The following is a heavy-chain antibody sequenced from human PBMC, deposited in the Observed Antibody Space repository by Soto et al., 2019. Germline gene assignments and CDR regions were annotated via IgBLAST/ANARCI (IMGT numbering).Heavy chain of an antibody. J-gene: IGHJ4*02. CDR1: GFTFSSYA. D-gene: IGHD4-17*01. Sequence: EVQLLESGGGLVQPGGSVRLSCAASGFTFSSYAMSWVRQAPGKGLEWVSAISGSGGSTYYADSVKGRFTISRDNSKNTLYLQMNSLRAEDTSVYYCAKDTLTNVYGDSLADWGQGTLVTVSS. V-gene: IGHV3-23*01. CDR3: AKDTLTNVYGDSLAD. CDR2: ISGSGGST.